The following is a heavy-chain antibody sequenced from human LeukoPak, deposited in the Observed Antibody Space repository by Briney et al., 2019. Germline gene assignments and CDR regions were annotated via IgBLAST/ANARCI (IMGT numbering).Heavy chain of an antibody. CDR2: IYYSGST. V-gene: IGHV3-53*01. Sequence: PGGSLRLSCAASGFTVSSNCMSWVRQAPGKGLEWVSVIYYSGSTYYADSVKGRFTIPRDNSKNTLYLQMNSLRAEDTAVYYCARGLYYYDSSGYYYYWGQGTLVTVSS. CDR1: GFTVSSNC. CDR3: ARGLYYYDSSGYYYY. D-gene: IGHD3-22*01. J-gene: IGHJ4*02.